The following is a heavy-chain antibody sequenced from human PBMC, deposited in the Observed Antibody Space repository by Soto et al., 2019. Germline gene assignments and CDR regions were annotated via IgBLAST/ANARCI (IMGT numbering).Heavy chain of an antibody. D-gene: IGHD3-22*01. J-gene: IGHJ5*02. V-gene: IGHV4-31*03. CDR3: ASIYDSSGYYYGYNWFDP. CDR2: ICDSGST. Sequence: SETLSLTCSVSGASISSGDYYWSWIRQHPGKGLEWIGYICDSGSTYYNPSLKSRVTISVDTSKNQFSLKLSSVTAADTAVYYCASIYDSSGYYYGYNWFDPWGQGTLVTVSS. CDR1: GASISSGDYY.